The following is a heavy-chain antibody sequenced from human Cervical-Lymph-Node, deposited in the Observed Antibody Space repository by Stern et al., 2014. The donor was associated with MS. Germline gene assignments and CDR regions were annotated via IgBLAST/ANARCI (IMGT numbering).Heavy chain of an antibody. J-gene: IGHJ6*02. CDR2: ISYGGST. CDR1: GDAMRSRSYY. CDR3: AREMYSSSYYGLDV. D-gene: IGHD6-6*01. V-gene: IGHV4-31*02. Sequence: QVQLVESGPGLVRPSETLSLTCTVSGDAMRSRSYYWTWIRQHPEKGLEWIGYISYGGSTSYNTSLRGRATISVDTSQNQFFLRLTSVTAADTAVYYCAREMYSSSYYGLDVWGQGATVTVSS.